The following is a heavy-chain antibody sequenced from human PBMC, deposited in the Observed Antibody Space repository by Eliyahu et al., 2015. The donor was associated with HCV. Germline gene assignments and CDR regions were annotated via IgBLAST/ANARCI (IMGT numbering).Heavy chain of an antibody. CDR2: IFPGDSDI. V-gene: IGHV5-51*01. Sequence: EVQLVQSGAEVKKPGESLKISCKGSGYSFDTYWIGWVRQMPGKGLEWMGVIFPGDSDIRYSPSFQGQVTISADKSISAAYLQWSSLKASDTAIYYCARGVRTYYYFDLWGRGTLVTVSS. J-gene: IGHJ2*01. CDR1: GYSFDTYW. D-gene: IGHD3-10*01. CDR3: ARGVRTYYYFDL.